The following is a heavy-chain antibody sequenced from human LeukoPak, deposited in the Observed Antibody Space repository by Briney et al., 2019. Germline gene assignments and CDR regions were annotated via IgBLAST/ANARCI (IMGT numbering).Heavy chain of an antibody. CDR1: GYTFTSYD. V-gene: IGHV1-8*01. D-gene: IGHD5-12*01. J-gene: IGHJ3*02. CDR2: MNPNSGNT. Sequence: ASVKVSCKASGYTFTSYDINWVRQATGQGLEWMGWMNPNSGNTGYAQKFQGRVTMTRNTSISTAYMELSSLRSEDTAVYYCAGYSGYDRALSYAFDIWGQGTMVTVSS. CDR3: AGYSGYDRALSYAFDI.